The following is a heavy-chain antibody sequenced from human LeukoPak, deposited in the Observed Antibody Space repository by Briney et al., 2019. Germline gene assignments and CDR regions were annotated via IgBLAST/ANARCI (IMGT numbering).Heavy chain of an antibody. CDR3: ARESGPVHYWFDP. D-gene: IGHD6-19*01. J-gene: IGHJ5*02. CDR1: GYTFTGYY. CDR2: INPNSGGT. Sequence: GASVKVSCKASGYTFTGYYMHWVRQAPGQGLEWMGRINPNSGGTNNAQKFQGRVTMTRDTSISTAYMELNRLRSDDTAVYYCARESGPVHYWFDPWGQGTLVTVSS. V-gene: IGHV1-2*06.